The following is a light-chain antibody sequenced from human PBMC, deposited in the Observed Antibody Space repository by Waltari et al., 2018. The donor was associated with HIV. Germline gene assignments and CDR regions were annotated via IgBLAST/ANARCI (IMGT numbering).Light chain of an antibody. V-gene: IGKV4-1*01. CDR1: HRVLSGPQNKDF. CDR3: QQYHSIPWT. Sequence: DFVLTQSPDSLAVSLGDRATLSCKYSHRVLSGPQNKDFLAWYQQKPGQPPKLLIYWASTRESGVPARFSGSGSGTDFSLTISSLQAEDVAIYYCQQYHSIPWTFGQGTKVEIK. CDR2: WAS. J-gene: IGKJ1*01.